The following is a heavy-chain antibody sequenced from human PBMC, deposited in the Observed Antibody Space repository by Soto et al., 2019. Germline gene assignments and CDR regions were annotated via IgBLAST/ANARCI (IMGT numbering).Heavy chain of an antibody. J-gene: IGHJ5*02. CDR2: INHSGST. CDR1: GGSFSGYY. V-gene: IGHV4-34*01. D-gene: IGHD3-3*01. Sequence: PSETLSLTCAVYGGSFSGYYWSWIRQPPGKGLEWIGEINHSGSTNYNPSLKSRVTISVDTSKNQFSLKLSSVTAADTAVYYCARVSLLYYDFWSGPLRNWFDPWGQGTPVTVSS. CDR3: ARVSLLYYDFWSGPLRNWFDP.